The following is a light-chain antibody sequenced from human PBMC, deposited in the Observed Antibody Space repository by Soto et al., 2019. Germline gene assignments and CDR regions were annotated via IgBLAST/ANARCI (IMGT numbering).Light chain of an antibody. CDR2: GAS. J-gene: IGKJ1*01. CDR1: QSVSSN. V-gene: IGKV3-15*01. Sequence: EIVMTQSPATLSVSPGERATLSCRASQSVSSNLAWYQQKPGQAPRLLIYGASTRATGIPARFSGSGSGTEYTFTISSLQSEDFGVYYCQQYNNWPPWAVGQGSKVEIK. CDR3: QQYNNWPPWA.